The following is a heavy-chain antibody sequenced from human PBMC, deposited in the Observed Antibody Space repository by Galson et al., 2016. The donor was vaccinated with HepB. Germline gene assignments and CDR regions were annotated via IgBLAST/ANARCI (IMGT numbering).Heavy chain of an antibody. V-gene: IGHV3-53*01. J-gene: IGHJ3*01. Sequence: SLRLSCAASGFTVDSDYMHWVRQAPGKGLEWVSVLYSGGTIFYADSVKGRFTISRDTSTNTLYLQMNNLGAEDTAVYYCARGSPFDVWGRGTLVTASS. CDR1: GFTVDSDY. CDR3: ARGSPFDV. CDR2: LYSGGTI.